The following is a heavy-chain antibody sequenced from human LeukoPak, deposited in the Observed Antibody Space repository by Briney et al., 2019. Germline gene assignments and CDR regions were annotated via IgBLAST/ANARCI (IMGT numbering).Heavy chain of an antibody. CDR2: ISAYNGNT. CDR3: ARDFCRGVDVYDY. J-gene: IGHJ4*02. V-gene: IGHV1-18*01. Sequence: GASVKVSRKAFGYTVTSYGISWVRQAPGQGLEWMGWISAYNGNTNYAQKLQGRVTMTTDTSTSTAYMELRSLRSDDTAVYYCARDFCRGVDVYDYWGQGTLVTVSS. D-gene: IGHD2-15*01. CDR1: GYTVTSYG.